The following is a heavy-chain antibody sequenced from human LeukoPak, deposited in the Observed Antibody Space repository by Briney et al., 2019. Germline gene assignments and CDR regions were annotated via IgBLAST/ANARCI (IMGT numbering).Heavy chain of an antibody. CDR1: VYTFTIYG. V-gene: IGHV1-18*01. CDR2: ISAYNGNT. Sequence: GASVTVSFTSSVYTFTIYGISWVRQAPGQGREWMGWISAYNGNTNYAQKLQGRVTMTTDTSTSTAYMELRSLRSDDTAVYYCAALWFGRTDAFDIWGQGTMVTVSS. CDR3: AALWFGRTDAFDI. J-gene: IGHJ3*02. D-gene: IGHD3-10*01.